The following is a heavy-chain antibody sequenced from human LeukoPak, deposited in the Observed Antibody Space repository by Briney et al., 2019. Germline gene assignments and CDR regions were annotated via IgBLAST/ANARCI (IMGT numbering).Heavy chain of an antibody. Sequence: GGSLRLSCAASGFTFSSYEMNWVRQAPGKGLEWVSYISSSGSTIYYADSVKGRFTISRDNAKNSLYLQMNSLRAEDTAVYYCARSGYCSSTSCYEDNWFDPWGQGTLVTVSS. J-gene: IGHJ5*02. CDR1: GFTFSSYE. D-gene: IGHD2-2*01. CDR3: ARSGYCSSTSCYEDNWFDP. CDR2: ISSSGSTI. V-gene: IGHV3-48*03.